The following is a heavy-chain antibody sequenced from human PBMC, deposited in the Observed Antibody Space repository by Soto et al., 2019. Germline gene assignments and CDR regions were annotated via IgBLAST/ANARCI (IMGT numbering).Heavy chain of an antibody. Sequence: GVLRLSCGASGFTFGTYTMNGVRQAPGKGLEWVSALGGGGDTHYAESVKGRFTISRDNAKSSLYLQMNSLRAEDAAVYYCAKAKGVEAPGYFDYWGQGTLVTVSS. CDR1: GFTFGTYT. CDR2: LGGGGDT. J-gene: IGHJ4*02. D-gene: IGHD2-21*01. CDR3: AKAKGVEAPGYFDY. V-gene: IGHV3-23*01.